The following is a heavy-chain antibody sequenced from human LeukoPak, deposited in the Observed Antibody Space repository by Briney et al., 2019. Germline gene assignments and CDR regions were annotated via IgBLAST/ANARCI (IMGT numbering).Heavy chain of an antibody. CDR3: ASIAAGTPLFDY. CDR1: GFTFSSYS. Sequence: PGGSLRLSCAASGFTFSSYSMNWVRQAPGKGLEWVSSISSSSSCIYYADSVKGRFTISRDNAKNSLYLQMNSLRAEDTAVYYCASIAAGTPLFDYWGQGTLVTVSS. CDR2: ISSSSSCI. V-gene: IGHV3-21*01. D-gene: IGHD6-13*01. J-gene: IGHJ4*02.